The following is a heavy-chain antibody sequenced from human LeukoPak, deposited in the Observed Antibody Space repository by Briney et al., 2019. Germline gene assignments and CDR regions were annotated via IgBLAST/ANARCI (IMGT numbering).Heavy chain of an antibody. CDR1: GFTFNSYA. J-gene: IGHJ4*02. Sequence: GGSLRLSCAASGFTFNSYAMHWVRQAPGKGLEWAAGIWFDGTNKFHADSVKGRFTISRDNSKNTLYLQMDSLRAEDTAVYSCAKEGYNYVIDYWGQGTLVTVSS. V-gene: IGHV3-33*06. D-gene: IGHD5-24*01. CDR3: AKEGYNYVIDY. CDR2: IWFDGTNK.